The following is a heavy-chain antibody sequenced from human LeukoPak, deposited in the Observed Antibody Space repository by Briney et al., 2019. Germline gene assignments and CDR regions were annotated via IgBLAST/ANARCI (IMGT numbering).Heavy chain of an antibody. J-gene: IGHJ4*02. CDR3: ARTRSDGYNDC. Sequence: SETLSLTCTVSGGSISGYYWSWIRRPPGKGLEWIAYIYYSGSNNYNPSLKSRVTISVDTSKNQFSLKLSSVTAADTAVYFCARTRSDGYNDCWGQGTLVTVSS. CDR1: GGSISGYY. D-gene: IGHD5-24*01. V-gene: IGHV4-59*01. CDR2: IYYSGSN.